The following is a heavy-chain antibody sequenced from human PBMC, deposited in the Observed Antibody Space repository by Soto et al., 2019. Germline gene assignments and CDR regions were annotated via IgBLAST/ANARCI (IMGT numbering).Heavy chain of an antibody. V-gene: IGHV4-34*01. CDR3: ARGTDAYKTGNY. Sequence: QVQLQQWGAGLLKPSETLSLTCAVYGGSFSGYYWSWIRQPPGKGLEWIGEIHHSGSTNYNSSLKSRVTISVDTSKNQFSLKLSSMTAADTAVYYCARGTDAYKTGNYWGQGTVVTVSS. CDR2: IHHSGST. J-gene: IGHJ4*02. CDR1: GGSFSGYY. D-gene: IGHD1-1*01.